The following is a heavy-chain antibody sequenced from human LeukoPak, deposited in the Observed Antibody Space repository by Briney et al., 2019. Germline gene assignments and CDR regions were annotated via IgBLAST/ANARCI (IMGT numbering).Heavy chain of an antibody. V-gene: IGHV1-18*01. CDR3: AKDSRIAVAGTLPGDYGIDV. Sequence: ASVNVSCKTTGSTFTSYGISLVRQAPGQGVEWMGGISAYNGNTNYAQKLQGRVTMTTDTSTSTAYMELRSLRSDDTAVYYCAKDSRIAVAGTLPGDYGIDVWGLRTTVTVSS. J-gene: IGHJ6*02. CDR2: ISAYNGNT. D-gene: IGHD6-19*01. CDR1: GSTFTSYG.